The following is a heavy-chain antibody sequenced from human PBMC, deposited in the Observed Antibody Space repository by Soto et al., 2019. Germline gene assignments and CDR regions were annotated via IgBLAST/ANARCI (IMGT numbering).Heavy chain of an antibody. D-gene: IGHD2-2*01. J-gene: IGHJ4*02. V-gene: IGHV4-59*08. Sequence: SETLSLTCTVSGGSISSYYWSWIRQPPGKGLEWIGYIYYSGSTNYNPSLKSRVTISVDTSKNQFSLKLSSVTAADTAVYYCARQGTRSVYYFDYWGQGTLVTVSS. CDR1: GGSISSYY. CDR3: ARQGTRSVYYFDY. CDR2: IYYSGST.